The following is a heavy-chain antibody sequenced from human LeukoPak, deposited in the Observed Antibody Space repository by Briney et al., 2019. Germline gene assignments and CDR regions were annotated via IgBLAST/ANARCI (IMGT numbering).Heavy chain of an antibody. D-gene: IGHD3-22*01. CDR3: AKDLSFYFDSTGYWPSDY. CDR1: GFTFSSYA. V-gene: IGHV3-30-3*01. J-gene: IGHJ4*02. Sequence: RGGSLRLSCAASGFTFSSYAMHWVRQAPGKGLEWVAVISYDGSNKYYADSVKGRFTISRGNSKNTLYLQMNSLRAEDTAVYYCAKDLSFYFDSTGYWPSDYWGQGTLVTVSS. CDR2: ISYDGSNK.